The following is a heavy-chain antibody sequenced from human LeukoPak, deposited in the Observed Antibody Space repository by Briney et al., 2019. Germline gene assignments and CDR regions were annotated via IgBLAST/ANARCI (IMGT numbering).Heavy chain of an antibody. Sequence: ASVKVSCKASGYTFTGYYMHWVRQAPGQGLEWMGWINPNSGGTKYAQKFQGRVTMTRDTSISTAYMELSSLGSDDTAVYYCARLRVVPAAISRYYFDYWGQGTLVTVSS. D-gene: IGHD2-2*01. CDR3: ARLRVVPAAISRYYFDY. V-gene: IGHV1-2*02. CDR2: INPNSGGT. J-gene: IGHJ4*02. CDR1: GYTFTGYY.